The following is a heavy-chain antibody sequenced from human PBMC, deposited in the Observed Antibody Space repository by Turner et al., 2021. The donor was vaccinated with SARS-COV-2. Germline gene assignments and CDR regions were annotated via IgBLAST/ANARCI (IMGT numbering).Heavy chain of an antibody. Sequence: EVQLLESGGGLVQPGGSLSLSCAAPGFTFSSYGKSWVRQAPGKGLEWVSIISVGGDTTFYGDSVKGRFTISRDNSRNTLFLQMNSLRAEDTAVYYCAKGSGGSSWYYFDSWGQGTLVTVSS. CDR2: ISVGGDTT. D-gene: IGHD6-13*01. J-gene: IGHJ4*02. V-gene: IGHV3-23*01. CDR3: AKGSGGSSWYYFDS. CDR1: GFTFSSYG.